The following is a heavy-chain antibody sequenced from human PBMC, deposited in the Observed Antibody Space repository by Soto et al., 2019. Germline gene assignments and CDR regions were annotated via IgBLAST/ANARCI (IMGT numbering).Heavy chain of an antibody. Sequence: QVQLVQSGAEVKEPGASVRVSCKASGYTFINYDISWVRQATGQGLEWMGWMNPGSGKTGYANKFQGRVTMTREASTSTAHLELSSLTSADTSVYYCSRMASFGTLNWFDPWGQGTLVTVSS. V-gene: IGHV1-8*02. CDR1: GYTFINYD. CDR3: SRMASFGTLNWFDP. J-gene: IGHJ5*02. CDR2: MNPGSGKT. D-gene: IGHD3-16*01.